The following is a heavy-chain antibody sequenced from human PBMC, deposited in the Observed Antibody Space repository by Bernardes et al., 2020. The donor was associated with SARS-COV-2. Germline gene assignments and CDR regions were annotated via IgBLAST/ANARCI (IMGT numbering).Heavy chain of an antibody. CDR3: ARGSSKWYSSSVRYYYYYMDV. D-gene: IGHD6-13*01. CDR2: MNPNSGNT. CDR1: GYTFSSSD. Sequence: VKVSCNASGYTFSSSDINCVRQATGRGLEWMGWMNPNSGNTGYAQNFQGRVTMTMNTSTSTAYMELSNLKSEDTAVYYCARGSSKWYSSSVRYYYYYMDVWGKGTTITVSS. V-gene: IGHV1-8*01. J-gene: IGHJ6*03.